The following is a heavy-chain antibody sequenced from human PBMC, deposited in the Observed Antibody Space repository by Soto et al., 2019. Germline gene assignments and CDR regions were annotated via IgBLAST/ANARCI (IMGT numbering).Heavy chain of an antibody. CDR3: ARDSSSWYMGY. CDR1: GFTFSSYG. J-gene: IGHJ4*02. CDR2: IWYDGSNK. V-gene: IGHV3-33*01. D-gene: IGHD6-13*01. Sequence: PGGSLRLSCAASGFTFSSYGIHWVRQAPGKGLEWVAVIWYDGSNKYYADSVKGRFTISRDNSKNTLYLQMNSLRAEDTAVYYCARDSSSWYMGYWGQGTLVTVSS.